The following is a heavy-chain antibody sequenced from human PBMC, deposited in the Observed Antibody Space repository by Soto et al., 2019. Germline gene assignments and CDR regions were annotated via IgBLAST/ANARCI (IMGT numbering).Heavy chain of an antibody. V-gene: IGHV3-30*18. CDR3: AKGGVRGKYYYYYYMDV. Sequence: HPGGSLRLSCAASGFTFSSYGMHWVRQAPGKGLEWVAVISYDGSNKYYADSVKGRFTISRDNSKSTLYLQMNSLRAEDTAVYYCAKGGVRGKYYYYYYMDVWGKGTTVTVSS. D-gene: IGHD3-10*01. CDR1: GFTFSSYG. CDR2: ISYDGSNK. J-gene: IGHJ6*03.